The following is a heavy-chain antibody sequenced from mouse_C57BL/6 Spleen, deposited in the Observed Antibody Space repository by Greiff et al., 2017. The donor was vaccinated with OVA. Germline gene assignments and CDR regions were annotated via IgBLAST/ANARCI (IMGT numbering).Heavy chain of an antibody. D-gene: IGHD6-1*01. Sequence: QVQLQQSGPELVKPGASVKISCKASGYAFSSSWMNWVKQRPGQGLEWIGRIYPGDGDTNYNGKFKGKATLTADKSSSTAYMQLSSLTSEDSAVYFCAASWFDYWGQGTTLTVSS. CDR1: GYAFSSSW. J-gene: IGHJ2*01. CDR3: AASWFDY. CDR2: IYPGDGDT. V-gene: IGHV1-82*01.